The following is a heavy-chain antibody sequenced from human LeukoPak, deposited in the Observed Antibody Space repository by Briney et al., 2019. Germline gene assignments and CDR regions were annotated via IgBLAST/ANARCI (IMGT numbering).Heavy chain of an antibody. CDR2: IYYSGST. CDR1: GDSISNFY. Sequence: SETLSLTCAVSGDSISNFYWSWIRQPPGKGLEWIGYIYYSGSTNYNPSLKSRVTISVVTSKNQFSLKLSSVTAADTAVYYCAREVLAAAGTVDYWGQGTLVIVSS. V-gene: IGHV4-59*01. J-gene: IGHJ4*02. D-gene: IGHD6-13*01. CDR3: AREVLAAAGTVDY.